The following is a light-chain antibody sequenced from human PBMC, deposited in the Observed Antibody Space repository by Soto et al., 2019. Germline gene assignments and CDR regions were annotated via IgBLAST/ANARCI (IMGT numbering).Light chain of an antibody. CDR3: SSYAGYNSFV. Sequence: QSALTQPPSASGSPGQSVTISCTGTSSDVGGYNYVSWYQQHPGKAPKLVIYEVTKRPSGVPDRFSGSKSGNTASLTVSGLQAEDEADYYCSSYAGYNSFVCGPGTKLTVL. V-gene: IGLV2-8*01. J-gene: IGLJ1*01. CDR1: SSDVGGYNY. CDR2: EVT.